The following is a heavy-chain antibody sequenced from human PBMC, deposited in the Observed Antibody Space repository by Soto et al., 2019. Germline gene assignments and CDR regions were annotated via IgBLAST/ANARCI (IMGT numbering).Heavy chain of an antibody. D-gene: IGHD2-8*01. V-gene: IGHV3-21*01. CDR3: AKSIMVLDGTRGFDY. CDR2: ISSSSAYI. CDR1: GFTFSSYS. J-gene: IGHJ4*02. Sequence: PGGSLRLSCAASGFTFSSYSMNWVRQAPGKGLEWVSSISSSSAYIFYADSLRGRFTISRDNAKNSLYLQMDGLRAEDTAVYYCAKSIMVLDGTRGFDYWGQGALVTVSS.